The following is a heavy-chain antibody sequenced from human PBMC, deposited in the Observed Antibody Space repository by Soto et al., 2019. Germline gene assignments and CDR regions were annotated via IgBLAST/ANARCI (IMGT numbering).Heavy chain of an antibody. Sequence: SETLSLTCSVSGGSISSTNYYWVWIRQPPGEGLEWIGSIYYTGSTDYSPSLKSRLTLSVDTSQNQFSLNLSSMTAADTAVYYCARANTVDSLDYWGQGTLVTVSS. CDR1: GGSISSTNYY. J-gene: IGHJ4*02. CDR2: IYYTGST. D-gene: IGHD4-17*01. V-gene: IGHV4-39*01. CDR3: ARANTVDSLDY.